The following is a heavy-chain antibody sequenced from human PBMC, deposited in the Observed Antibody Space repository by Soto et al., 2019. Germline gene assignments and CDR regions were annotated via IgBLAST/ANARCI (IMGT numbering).Heavy chain of an antibody. J-gene: IGHJ6*02. V-gene: IGHV4-34*01. CDR1: GGSFSGYY. D-gene: IGHD4-4*01. CDR2: INHGGST. Sequence: SETLSLTCVVYGGSFSGYYWGWIRQPPGKGLEWIGEINHGGSTKYNPSLKRRVTISVDTSKNQFSLKVSSVTVADTAVYYCARGSRQIGTVTALYFYYAMDVWGQGTTVTVSS. CDR3: ARGSRQIGTVTALYFYYAMDV.